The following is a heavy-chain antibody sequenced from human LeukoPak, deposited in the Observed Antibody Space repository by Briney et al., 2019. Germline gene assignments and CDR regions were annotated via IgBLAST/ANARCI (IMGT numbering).Heavy chain of an antibody. V-gene: IGHV1-2*02. CDR2: INPNTGGT. CDR1: GFTFTGYY. J-gene: IGHJ3*01. Sequence: ASVNVPCKTSGFTFTGYYIYWVRQAPGQGLEWMGWINPNTGGTNYAQKFQARVTMTRDTSISTAYMELSRLTSDDTAVYYCARDWGRAAAPGWGQGTLVTVSS. D-gene: IGHD6-13*01. CDR3: ARDWGRAAAPG.